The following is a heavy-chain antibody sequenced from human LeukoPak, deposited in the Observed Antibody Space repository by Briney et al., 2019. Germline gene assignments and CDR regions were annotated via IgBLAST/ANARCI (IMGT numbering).Heavy chain of an antibody. CDR1: RGSISSGNYY. CDR3: ARETTYYYYYMDV. CDR2: VYNNGST. J-gene: IGHJ6*03. V-gene: IGHV4-61*02. Sequence: SQTLSLTCTVSRGSISSGNYYWSWIRQPAGKGLEWIGRVYNNGSTNYNPSLKSRVTISVDTSKNQFSLKLSSVTAADTAVYYCARETTYYYYYMDVWGKGTTVTVSS. D-gene: IGHD2/OR15-2a*01.